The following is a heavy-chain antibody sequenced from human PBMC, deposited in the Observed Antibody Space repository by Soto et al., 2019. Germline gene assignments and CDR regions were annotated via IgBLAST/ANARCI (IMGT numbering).Heavy chain of an antibody. CDR3: ARALWELFPFDY. V-gene: IGHV3-53*01. CDR1: GFTVSSNY. D-gene: IGHD1-26*01. CDR2: IYSGGST. Sequence: GGSLRLSCAASGFTVSSNYMSWVRQAPGKGLEWVSVIYSGGSTYYADSVKGRFTISRDNSKNTLYLQMNSLRAEDTAVYYCARALWELFPFDYWGQGTLVTVSS. J-gene: IGHJ4*02.